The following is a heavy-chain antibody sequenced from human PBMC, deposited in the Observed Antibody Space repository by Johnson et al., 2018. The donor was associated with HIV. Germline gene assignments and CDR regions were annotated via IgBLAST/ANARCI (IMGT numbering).Heavy chain of an antibody. CDR2: ISYDGSNK. V-gene: IGHV3-30-3*01. CDR1: DFTFSNNA. Sequence: QVQLVESGGGVVQPGRSLRLSCAASDFTFSNNAIHWVRQAPGKGLEWVAVISYDGSNKYYADSVKGRFTISRDNSKNTLYLQMNSLRVEDTAVYYCAREPRLLTYAFDIWGQGTMVTVSS. CDR3: AREPRLLTYAFDI. D-gene: IGHD2-8*02. J-gene: IGHJ3*02.